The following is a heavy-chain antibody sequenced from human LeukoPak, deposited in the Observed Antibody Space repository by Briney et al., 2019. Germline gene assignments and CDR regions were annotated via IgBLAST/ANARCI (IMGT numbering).Heavy chain of an antibody. CDR3: AVARRYYSNYFDY. J-gene: IGHJ4*02. D-gene: IGHD4-11*01. CDR2: ISSSSSYI. Sequence: GGSLRLSCAASGLTFSSYSMNWVRQAPGKGLEWVSSISSSSSYIYYADSVKGRFTISRDNAKNSLYLQMNSLRAEDTAVYYCAVARRYYSNYFDYWGQGTLVTVSS. V-gene: IGHV3-21*01. CDR1: GLTFSSYS.